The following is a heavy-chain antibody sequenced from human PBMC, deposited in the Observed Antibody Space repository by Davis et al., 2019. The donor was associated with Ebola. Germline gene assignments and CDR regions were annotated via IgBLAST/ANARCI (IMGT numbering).Heavy chain of an antibody. CDR3: AKDLLYSGYESYFDY. J-gene: IGHJ4*02. CDR1: GFTFSSYA. CDR2: ISYDGSNK. V-gene: IGHV3-30-3*01. D-gene: IGHD5-12*01. Sequence: GESLKISCAASGFTFSSYAMHWVRQAPGKGLEWVAVISYDGSNKYYADSVKGRFTISRDNSKNTLYLQMNSLRAEDTAVYYCAKDLLYSGYESYFDYWGQGTLVTVSS.